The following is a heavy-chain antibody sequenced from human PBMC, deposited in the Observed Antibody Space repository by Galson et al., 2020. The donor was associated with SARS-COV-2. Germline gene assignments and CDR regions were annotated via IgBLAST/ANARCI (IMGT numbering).Heavy chain of an antibody. Sequence: SETLSLTCAVSGTSISSGSYSWNWIRQPPGKGLEWIGYISHSGGTYYNPSLKSRVTISGDRSKNQFSLRLSSVTAADTAVYFCARLHYGEYAPEAFDIWGPGTRVTVAS. CDR3: ARLHYGEYAPEAFDI. CDR1: GTSISSGSYS. D-gene: IGHD4-17*01. J-gene: IGHJ3*02. V-gene: IGHV4-30-2*01. CDR2: ISHSGGT.